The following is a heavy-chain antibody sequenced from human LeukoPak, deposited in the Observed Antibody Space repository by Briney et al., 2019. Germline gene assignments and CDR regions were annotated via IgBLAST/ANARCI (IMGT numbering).Heavy chain of an antibody. Sequence: SETLSLTCAVYGGSFSGYYWSWIRQPPGKGLEWIGEINHSGSTNYNPSLKSRVTISVDTSKNQFSLKLSSVTAADTAVYYCARVIKGITMVRGPFDPWGQGTLVTVSP. J-gene: IGHJ5*02. CDR2: INHSGST. D-gene: IGHD3-10*01. V-gene: IGHV4-34*01. CDR3: ARVIKGITMVRGPFDP. CDR1: GGSFSGYY.